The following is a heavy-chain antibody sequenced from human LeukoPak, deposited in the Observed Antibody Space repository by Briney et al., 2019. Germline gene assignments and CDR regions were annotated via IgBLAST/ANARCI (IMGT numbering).Heavy chain of an antibody. CDR1: GGTFSSYA. CDR3: ARGGPLQGSFDY. D-gene: IGHD3-10*01. J-gene: IGHJ4*02. CDR2: IIPILGIA. V-gene: IGHV1-69*04. Sequence: SVKVSCKASGGTFSSYAISWVRQAPGQGLEWMGRIIPILGIANYAQKFQGRVTITADKSTSTAYMELSSLRSEDTAVYYCARGGPLQGSFDYWAQETRVTVSS.